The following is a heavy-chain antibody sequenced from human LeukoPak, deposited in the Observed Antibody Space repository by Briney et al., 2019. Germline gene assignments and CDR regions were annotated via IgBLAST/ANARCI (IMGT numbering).Heavy chain of an antibody. Sequence: ASVKVSCKASGGTFSSYAISWVRQAPGQGLEWMGRIIPILGIANYAQKFQGRVTITADKSTSTAYMELSSLRSEDTAVYYCATIYRRIGVAVDHPFDYWGQGTPVTVSS. CDR3: ATIYRRIGVAVDHPFDY. V-gene: IGHV1-69*04. J-gene: IGHJ4*02. D-gene: IGHD3-3*01. CDR1: GGTFSSYA. CDR2: IIPILGIA.